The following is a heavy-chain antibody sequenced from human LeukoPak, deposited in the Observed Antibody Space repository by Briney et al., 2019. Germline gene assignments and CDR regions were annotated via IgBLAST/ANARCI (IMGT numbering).Heavy chain of an antibody. CDR1: GFTFSSYS. Sequence: GGSLRLSCAASGFTFSSYSMNWVRQAPGKGPEWVSGISATGSSTFYADSVKGRFTISRDNSKNTLYLQMNTPGAVDTATYYCAKNRDPYGSGFFFDYWGQGTLVTVSS. CDR2: ISATGSST. V-gene: IGHV3-23*01. J-gene: IGHJ4*02. CDR3: AKNRDPYGSGFFFDY. D-gene: IGHD3-10*01.